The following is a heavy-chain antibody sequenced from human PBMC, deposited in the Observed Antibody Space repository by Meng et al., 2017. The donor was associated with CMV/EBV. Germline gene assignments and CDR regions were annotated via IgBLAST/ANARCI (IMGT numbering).Heavy chain of an antibody. V-gene: IGHV3-33*06. CDR1: GFTFSSYG. Sequence: GGSLRLSCAASGFTFSSYGMHWVRQAPGKGLEWVAVIWYDGSNKYYADSVKGRFTISRDNSKNTLYVQMNSLRAEDTAVYYCAKDEGSGIYLSTYYYYGMDVWGQGTTVTVSS. J-gene: IGHJ6*02. CDR2: IWYDGSNK. D-gene: IGHD3-10*01. CDR3: AKDEGSGIYLSTYYYYGMDV.